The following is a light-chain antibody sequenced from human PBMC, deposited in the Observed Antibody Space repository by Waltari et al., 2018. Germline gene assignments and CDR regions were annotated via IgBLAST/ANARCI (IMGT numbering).Light chain of an antibody. CDR2: APS. V-gene: IGKV1-39*01. CDR1: HSISTY. Sequence: DIQMTQSPSSLSASVGDRVPITCRASHSISTYLNWYQQKPGEAPTLLIYAPSNLQSGVPSRFSGSGSGTDFTLTISSLQPEDFATYYCQQSYSTPHTFGQGTKLEIK. J-gene: IGKJ2*01. CDR3: QQSYSTPHT.